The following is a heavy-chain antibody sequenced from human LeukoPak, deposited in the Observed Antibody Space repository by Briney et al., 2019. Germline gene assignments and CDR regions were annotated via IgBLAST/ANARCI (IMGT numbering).Heavy chain of an antibody. CDR2: INPNSGGT. Sequence: ASVKVSCKASGYTFTGYYMHWVRQAPGQGLEWMGWINPNSGGTNYAQKFQGRVTMTRDTSISTAYMELSRLRSDDTAVYYCARNGLPYCRCDCYRTGGAFDIWGQGTMVTVSS. CDR3: ARNGLPYCRCDCYRTGGAFDI. V-gene: IGHV1-2*02. D-gene: IGHD2-21*01. CDR1: GYTFTGYY. J-gene: IGHJ3*02.